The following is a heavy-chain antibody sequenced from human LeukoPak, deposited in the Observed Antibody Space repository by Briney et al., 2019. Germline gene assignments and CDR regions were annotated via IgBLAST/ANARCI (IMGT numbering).Heavy chain of an antibody. J-gene: IGHJ4*02. CDR2: ISSSGSTI. CDR3: ARSQTGSSSWYYFDY. D-gene: IGHD6-13*01. Sequence: GGSLRLSCAASGFTFSSYEMNWVRQAPGKGLERVSYISSSGSTIYYADSVKGRFTISRDNAKNSLYLQMNSLRAEDTAVYYCARSQTGSSSWYYFDYWGQGTLVTVSS. V-gene: IGHV3-48*03. CDR1: GFTFSSYE.